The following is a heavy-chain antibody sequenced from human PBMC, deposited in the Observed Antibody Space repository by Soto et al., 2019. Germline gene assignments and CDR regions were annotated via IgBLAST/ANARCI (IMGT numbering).Heavy chain of an antibody. D-gene: IGHD2-8*02. CDR2: IIPIFGTA. Sequence: QVQLVQSGAEVKKPGSSVKVSCKASGGTFGSYAISWVRQAPGQGLEWMGGIIPIFGTANYAQKFQGRVTITAADSTRIAYRELSRLRSEDTAVYYCAKDTRRYCTAGTCVPGFDPWGQGTLVTVSS. CDR3: AKDTRRYCTAGTCVPGFDP. J-gene: IGHJ5*02. CDR1: GGTFGSYA. V-gene: IGHV1-69*01.